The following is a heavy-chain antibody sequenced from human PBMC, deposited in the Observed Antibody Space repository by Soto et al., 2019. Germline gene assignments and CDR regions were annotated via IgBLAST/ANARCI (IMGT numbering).Heavy chain of an antibody. Sequence: GSLRLSCAASGFTFSSYAMSWVRQAPGKGLEWVSAISGSGGSTYYADSVKGRFTISRDNSKNTLYLQMNSLRAEDTAVYYCAKDRDYSNSNDYWGQGTLVTVSS. CDR3: AKDRDYSNSNDY. V-gene: IGHV3-23*01. CDR2: ISGSGGST. D-gene: IGHD4-4*01. CDR1: GFTFSSYA. J-gene: IGHJ4*02.